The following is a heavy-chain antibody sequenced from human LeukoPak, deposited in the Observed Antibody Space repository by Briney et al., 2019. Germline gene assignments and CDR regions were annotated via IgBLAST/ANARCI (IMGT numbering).Heavy chain of an antibody. Sequence: SETLSLTCTVSGGSISSGGYYWSWIRQHPGKGLEWIGYIYYSGSTYYNPSLKSRVTISVDTSKNQFSLKLSSVTAANTAVYYCARVIAAAGTEWFDPWGQGTLVTVSS. J-gene: IGHJ5*02. D-gene: IGHD6-13*01. CDR3: ARVIAAAGTEWFDP. CDR1: GGSISSGGYY. V-gene: IGHV4-31*03. CDR2: IYYSGST.